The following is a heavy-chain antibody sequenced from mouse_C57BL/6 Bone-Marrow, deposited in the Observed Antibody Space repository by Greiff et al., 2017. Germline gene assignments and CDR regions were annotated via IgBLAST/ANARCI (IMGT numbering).Heavy chain of an antibody. J-gene: IGHJ3*01. Sequence: VHLVESGPGLVAPSPSLSITCTVSGFSLTSYGVSWVRQPPGKGLEWLGVIWGDGSTTYHSALISSLSISKDNSKSQVFLKLNSLQTDDTATYDGANHYYGSSYGFAYWGQGTLVTVSA. V-gene: IGHV2-3*01. CDR3: ANHYYGSSYGFAY. D-gene: IGHD1-1*01. CDR1: GFSLTSYG. CDR2: IWGDGST.